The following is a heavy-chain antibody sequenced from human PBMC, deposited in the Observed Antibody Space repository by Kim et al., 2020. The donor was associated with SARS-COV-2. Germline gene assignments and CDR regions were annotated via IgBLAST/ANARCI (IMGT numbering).Heavy chain of an antibody. CDR2: SSTI. D-gene: IGHD2-15*01. Sequence: SSTIYYADSVKGRFTISRDNAKNSLYLQMNSLRDEDTAVYYCARGWFADYWGQGTLVTVSS. J-gene: IGHJ4*02. V-gene: IGHV3-48*02. CDR3: ARGWFADY.